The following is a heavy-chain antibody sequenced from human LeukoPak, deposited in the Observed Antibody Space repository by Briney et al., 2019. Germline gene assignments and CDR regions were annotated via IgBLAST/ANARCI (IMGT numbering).Heavy chain of an antibody. D-gene: IGHD1-1*01. V-gene: IGHV3-33*01. CDR3: ARDIRWDDEVPFDY. J-gene: IGHJ4*02. Sequence: GRSLRLSCAASGFTFSSYGMHWVRQAPGKGLEWGAVIWYDGSNKYYADSVKGRFTISRDNSKNTLYLQMNSLSAEDTAVYYCARDIRWDDEVPFDYWGQGTLVTVSS. CDR2: IWYDGSNK. CDR1: GFTFSSYG.